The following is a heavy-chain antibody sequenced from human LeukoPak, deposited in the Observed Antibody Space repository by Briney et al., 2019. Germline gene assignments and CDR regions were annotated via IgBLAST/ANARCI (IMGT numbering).Heavy chain of an antibody. J-gene: IGHJ4*02. Sequence: GGSLRLSCAASGFTFSSYAMSWVRQAPGKGLEWVSGISGNGGTTYYADSVKGRFTIYRDNSKSTLYLQMHSLRAEDTAVYYCAAYSSCDYWGQGTLVTVSS. D-gene: IGHD6-6*01. CDR3: AAYSSCDY. V-gene: IGHV3-23*01. CDR1: GFTFSSYA. CDR2: ISGNGGTT.